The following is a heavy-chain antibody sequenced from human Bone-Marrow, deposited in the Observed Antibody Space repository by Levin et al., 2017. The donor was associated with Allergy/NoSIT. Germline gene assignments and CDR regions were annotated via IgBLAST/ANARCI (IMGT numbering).Heavy chain of an antibody. V-gene: IGHV1-2*02. CDR1: AYTFTGDY. D-gene: IGHD2-15*01. Sequence: PGESLKISCQASAYTFTGDYIHWVRQVPGQGLEWMGWINPDSGVTNSAQKFRGRVTMTRDTSISTAYTELSRLTADDTALHYRSRDPLPARMEDIGYWGQGTLVTVSS. CDR3: SRDPLPARMEDIGY. J-gene: IGHJ4*02. CDR2: INPDSGVT.